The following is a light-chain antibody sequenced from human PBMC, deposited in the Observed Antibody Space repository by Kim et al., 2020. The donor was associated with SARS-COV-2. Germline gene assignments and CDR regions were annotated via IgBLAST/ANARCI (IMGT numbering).Light chain of an antibody. CDR3: SSYVVGHNYV. J-gene: IGLJ1*01. CDR2: DVN. Sequence: QSALTQPPSASGSPGQSVTISCTGTSSDVGGYNYVSWYQQHPGKAPKFIIYDVNKRPSGVPDRFSGSKSGNTASLTVSGLQAEDEADYYCSSYVVGHNYVFGTGTKVTVL. V-gene: IGLV2-8*01. CDR1: SSDVGGYNY.